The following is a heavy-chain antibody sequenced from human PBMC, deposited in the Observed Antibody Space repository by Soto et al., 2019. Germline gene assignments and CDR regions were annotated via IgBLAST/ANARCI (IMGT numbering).Heavy chain of an antibody. CDR2: IYSEGTT. J-gene: IGHJ4*02. V-gene: IGHV3-66*01. CDR1: GFTVNSNY. D-gene: IGHD3-9*01. Sequence: EVQLVESGGGLVQPGGSLRLSCAASGFTVNSNYMSWVRQAPGKGLEWVSVIYSEGTTYYADSVKGRFIICRSNSNNTPNLQINSLRAEHTAVYYSATLTTYDILTGFDPCWGQGTRVTVSS. CDR3: ATLTTYDILTGFDPC.